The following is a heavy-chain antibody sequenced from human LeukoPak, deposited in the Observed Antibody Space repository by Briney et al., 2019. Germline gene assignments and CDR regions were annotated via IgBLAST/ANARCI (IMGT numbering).Heavy chain of an antibody. CDR1: GGTFSSYA. J-gene: IGHJ6*03. CDR2: INPIFGTA. Sequence: ASVKVSCKASGGTFSSYAISWVRQAHGQGLEWMGVINPIFGTANYAQKFQGRVTITADESTSTAYRELSSLRSEDTAVYYCARGSNSRGYASYYYYMDVWGKGTTVTISS. D-gene: IGHD5-12*01. V-gene: IGHV1-69*13. CDR3: ARGSNSRGYASYYYYMDV.